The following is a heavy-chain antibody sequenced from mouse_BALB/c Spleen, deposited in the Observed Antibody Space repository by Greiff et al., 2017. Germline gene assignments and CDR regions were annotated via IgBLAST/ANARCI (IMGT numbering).Heavy chain of an antibody. Sequence: EVQLQESGPGLVKPSQSLSLTCSVTGYSITSGYYWNWIRQFPGNKLEWMGYIRYDGSTNYNPSLKNRISITRDTSKNQFFLKLNSVTTEDTATYSCARDDYYGSSYPPWFAYWGQGTLVTVSA. D-gene: IGHD1-1*01. CDR2: IRYDGST. CDR3: ARDDYYGSSYPPWFAY. CDR1: GYSITSGYY. J-gene: IGHJ3*01. V-gene: IGHV3-6*02.